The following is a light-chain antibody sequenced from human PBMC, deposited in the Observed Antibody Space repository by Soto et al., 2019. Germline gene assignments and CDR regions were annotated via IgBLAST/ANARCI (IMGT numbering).Light chain of an antibody. V-gene: IGLV2-14*03. J-gene: IGLJ1*01. CDR2: EVS. CDR1: SSDVGSYDY. Sequence: QSVLIQPPSVSGSPGQSVTISCTGTSSDVGSYDYVSWYQQHPDKAPKLILYEVSRRPSGVSNRFSGSKSGNTASLTISGLLAEDEADYSCSSYTNTGTLVFGTGTKVTVL. CDR3: SSYTNTGTLV.